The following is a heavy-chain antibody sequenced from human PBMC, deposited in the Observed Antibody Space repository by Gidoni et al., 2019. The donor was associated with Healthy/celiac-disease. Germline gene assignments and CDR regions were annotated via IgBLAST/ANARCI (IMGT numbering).Heavy chain of an antibody. CDR1: GGSISSSSYY. J-gene: IGHJ4*02. CDR2: IYYSGST. Sequence: HLQLPESGPGLVKPPDTLSLPCTVSGGSISSSSYYWGWIRQPPGKGLEWIGSIYYSGSTYYNPSLKSRVTISVDTSKNQFSLKLSSVTAADTAVYYCARQPSPEEDYWGQGTLVTVSS. D-gene: IGHD2-2*01. V-gene: IGHV4-39*01. CDR3: ARQPSPEEDY.